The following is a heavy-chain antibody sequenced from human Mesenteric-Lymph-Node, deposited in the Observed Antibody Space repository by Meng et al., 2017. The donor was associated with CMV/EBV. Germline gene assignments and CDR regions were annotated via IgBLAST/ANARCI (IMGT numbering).Heavy chain of an antibody. J-gene: IGHJ5*02. CDR3: AGVIGEVHWGFNA. V-gene: IGHV6-1*01. Sequence: LYCVLSGDSVFIYSADWDWLRQSPSRGLEWLGRTYYRSKWYYDYAPSVKSRITINPDTSKNQFSLQLSSVTPDDTAVYYCAGVIGEVHWGFNAWGQGTLVTVSS. CDR1: GDSVFIYSAD. D-gene: IGHD2/OR15-2a*01. CDR2: TYYRSKWYY.